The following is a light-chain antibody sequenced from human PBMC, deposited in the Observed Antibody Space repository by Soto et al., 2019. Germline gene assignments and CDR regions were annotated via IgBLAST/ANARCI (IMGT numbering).Light chain of an antibody. CDR3: QQYGRSPFA. CDR1: QSVSSNN. Sequence: EIVLTQSPGTLSLSPGERATLSCRASQSVSSNNLAWYQQRPGQAPSVVIYGASTRATGIPERFSGSGSGTDFTVTISRLEPEGFAVYYCQQYGRSPFAFGPGTKVDIK. J-gene: IGKJ3*01. CDR2: GAS. V-gene: IGKV3-20*01.